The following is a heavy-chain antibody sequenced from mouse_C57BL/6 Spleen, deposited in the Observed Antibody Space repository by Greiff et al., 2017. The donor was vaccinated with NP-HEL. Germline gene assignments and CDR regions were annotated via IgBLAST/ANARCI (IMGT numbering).Heavy chain of an antibody. CDR1: GYTFTSYW. CDR2: IDPSDSET. CDR3: AYYDYDGRFAY. V-gene: IGHV1-52*01. J-gene: IGHJ3*01. D-gene: IGHD2-4*01. Sequence: VQLQQPGAELVRPGSSVKLSCKASGYTFTSYWMHWVKQRPIQGLEWIGNIDPSDSETHYNQKFKDKATLTVDKSSSTAYMQLSSLTSEDSAVYYCAYYDYDGRFAYWGQGTLVTVSA.